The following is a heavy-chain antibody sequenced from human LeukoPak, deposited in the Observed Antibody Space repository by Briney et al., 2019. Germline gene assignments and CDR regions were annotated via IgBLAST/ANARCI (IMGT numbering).Heavy chain of an antibody. D-gene: IGHD3-10*01. V-gene: IGHV3-53*01. CDR2: IYSGGST. Sequence: PGGSLRLSCAASGFTVSSNYMSWVRQAPGKGLGWVSVIYSGGSTYYADSVKGRFTISRDNSKNTLYLQMNSLRAEDTAVYYCARVFYGSGGWFDPWGQGTLVTVSS. J-gene: IGHJ5*02. CDR3: ARVFYGSGGWFDP. CDR1: GFTVSSNY.